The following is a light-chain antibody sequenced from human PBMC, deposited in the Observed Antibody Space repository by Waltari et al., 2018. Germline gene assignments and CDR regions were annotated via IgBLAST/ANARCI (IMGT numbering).Light chain of an antibody. J-gene: IGLJ2*01. CDR2: LNSDGSH. V-gene: IGLV4-69*01. Sequence: QPVLTQSPSASASLGASVKLTCTLSTGHSDFAIAWHQQQPGRGPRYLMKLNSDGSHTKGDEIPARFAGSSSGAERYLTSSSLQSEDEAAYYCQTWGSGIVTFGGGTQLTVL. CDR1: TGHSDFA. CDR3: QTWGSGIVT.